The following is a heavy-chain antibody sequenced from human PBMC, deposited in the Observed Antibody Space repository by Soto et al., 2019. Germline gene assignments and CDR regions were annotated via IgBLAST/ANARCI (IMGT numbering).Heavy chain of an antibody. V-gene: IGHV1-3*01. CDR3: ARRTTASGWYGLLDY. Sequence: GASVKFSCKASGYTFTSYAMHWVRQAPGQRLEWMGWINAGNGNTKYSQKFQGRVTITRGTSASTAYMELSSLRSEDTAVYYCARRTTASGWYGLLDYWGQGTLVTVSS. CDR2: INAGNGNT. CDR1: GYTFTSYA. J-gene: IGHJ4*02. D-gene: IGHD6-19*01.